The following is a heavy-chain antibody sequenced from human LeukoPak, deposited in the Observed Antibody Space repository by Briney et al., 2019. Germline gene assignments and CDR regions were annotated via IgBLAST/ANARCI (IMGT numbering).Heavy chain of an antibody. Sequence: GASVKVSCKASGYTSTRYYIHWVRQAPGQGLEWMGVINPSSGDSDYAQKFQGRVTMTRDTSTSTVYMELSSLRSQDTAVYYCARASSTNWFDPWGQGTLVTVSS. V-gene: IGHV1-46*01. CDR3: ARASSTNWFDP. CDR1: GYTSTRYY. J-gene: IGHJ5*02. D-gene: IGHD2-2*01. CDR2: INPSSGDS.